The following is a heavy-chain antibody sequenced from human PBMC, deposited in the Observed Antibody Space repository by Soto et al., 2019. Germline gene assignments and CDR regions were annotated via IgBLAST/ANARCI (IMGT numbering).Heavy chain of an antibody. V-gene: IGHV3-7*01. Sequence: EVQLVESGGGLVQPGGPLRLSCAASGFSFSSYYMDWVRQAPGKGLEWVANIKQDGSEKYYVDSVKGRFTISRDNAKNSLYLQMNSLRAEDTAVYYCARVRGYCSGGTCYSVLDHWGQGILVTVSS. CDR1: GFSFSSYY. D-gene: IGHD2-15*01. CDR3: ARVRGYCSGGTCYSVLDH. J-gene: IGHJ4*02. CDR2: IKQDGSEK.